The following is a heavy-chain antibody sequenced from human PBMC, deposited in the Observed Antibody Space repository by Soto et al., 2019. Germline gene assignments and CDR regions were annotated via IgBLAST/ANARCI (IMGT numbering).Heavy chain of an antibody. J-gene: IGHJ6*02. Sequence: ASVKVSCKASGGTFSSYAISWVRQAPGQGLEWMGGIIPIFGTANYAQKLQGRVTITADESTSTAYMELSSLRSEDTAVYYCARDHRPDYYGSGSYGYGMDVWGQGTTVTVSS. D-gene: IGHD3-10*01. CDR2: IIPIFGTA. CDR1: GGTFSSYA. V-gene: IGHV1-69*13. CDR3: ARDHRPDYYGSGSYGYGMDV.